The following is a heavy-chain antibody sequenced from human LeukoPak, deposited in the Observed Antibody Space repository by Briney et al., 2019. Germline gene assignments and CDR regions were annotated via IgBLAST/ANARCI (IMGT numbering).Heavy chain of an antibody. J-gene: IGHJ4*02. CDR1: GFTFSSYS. CDR3: ARDKAVGPTLLDY. Sequence: GGSLRLSCAASGFTFSSYSMNGVRQAPGKGLEWVSSISSSSSYIYYADSVKGRFTISRDNAKNSLYLQMNSLRAEDTAVYYCARDKAVGPTLLDYWGQGTLVTVSS. D-gene: IGHD1-26*01. CDR2: ISSSSSYI. V-gene: IGHV3-21*01.